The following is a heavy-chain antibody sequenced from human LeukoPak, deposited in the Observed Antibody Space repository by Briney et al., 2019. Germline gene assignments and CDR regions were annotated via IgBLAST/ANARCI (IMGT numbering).Heavy chain of an antibody. Sequence: GGSLRLSCAASGFTFSSYAMSWVRQAPGKGLEWVSAISGSGGSTYYADSVKGRFTISRDNSKNTLYLQMNSLRAEDTAVYYCARDVRYIVVGYYYYYGMDVWGQGTTVTVSS. D-gene: IGHD2-2*01. CDR2: ISGSGGST. CDR1: GFTFSSYA. V-gene: IGHV3-23*01. CDR3: ARDVRYIVVGYYYYYGMDV. J-gene: IGHJ6*02.